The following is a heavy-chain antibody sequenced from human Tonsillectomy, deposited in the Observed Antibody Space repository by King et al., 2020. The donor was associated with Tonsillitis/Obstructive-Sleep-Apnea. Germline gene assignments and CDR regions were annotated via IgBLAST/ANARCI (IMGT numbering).Heavy chain of an antibody. CDR2: VSPSGGSR. D-gene: IGHD5-18*01. CDR3: ANEVVDSGYSYGPPAH. Sequence: VQLVESGGGLVQPGGSLRLSCAASGFTFSSYAMSWVRQAPGKGLEWVSGVSPSGGSRYYADSVKGRFTISRDNSKNTLYLQMNRLRADDTAVYYCANEVVDSGYSYGPPAHGGQGTLVTVSS. V-gene: IGHV3-23*04. J-gene: IGHJ4*02. CDR1: GFTFSSYA.